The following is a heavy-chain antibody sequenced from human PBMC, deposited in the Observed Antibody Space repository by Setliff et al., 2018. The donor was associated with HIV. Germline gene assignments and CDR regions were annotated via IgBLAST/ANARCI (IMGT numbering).Heavy chain of an antibody. D-gene: IGHD6-6*01. CDR1: GYSISSGYY. CDR2: IYYSGST. Sequence: SETLSLTCTVSGYSISSGYYWGWIRQPPGKGLEWIGRIYYSGSTYYNPSLKSRVTISVDTSKNQFSLKLSSVTAADTAVYYCARDGSSSSSYNWFDPWGQGTLVTVSS. J-gene: IGHJ5*02. V-gene: IGHV4-38-2*02. CDR3: ARDGSSSSSYNWFDP.